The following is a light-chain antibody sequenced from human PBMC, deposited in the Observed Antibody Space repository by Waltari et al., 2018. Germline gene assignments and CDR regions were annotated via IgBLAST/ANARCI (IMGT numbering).Light chain of an antibody. Sequence: QSVLTQPPSASGPPGQRVTISCSGSSPTIGSKTVTWYQQLPGTAPKLLIYSNNQRPSGVPDRFSGSKSGTSASLAISGLQSEDEADYYCAAWDDSLNGWVFGGGTKLTVL. CDR2: SNN. CDR3: AAWDDSLNGWV. J-gene: IGLJ3*02. CDR1: SPTIGSKT. V-gene: IGLV1-44*01.